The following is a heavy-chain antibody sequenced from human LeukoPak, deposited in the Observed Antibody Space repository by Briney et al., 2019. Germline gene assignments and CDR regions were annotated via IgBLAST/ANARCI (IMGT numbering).Heavy chain of an antibody. V-gene: IGHV4-39*01. Sequence: PSKTLSLTCTVSGGSISSSSYYWGWIRQPPGKGLEWIGSIYYSGSTYYNPSLKSRITMSVDTSNNQFSLKLSSVTAADTAVYYCARQKRAPVAGTIPHWFDPWGQGTLVTVSS. J-gene: IGHJ5*02. CDR3: ARQKRAPVAGTIPHWFDP. CDR1: GGSISSSSYY. CDR2: IYYSGST. D-gene: IGHD6-19*01.